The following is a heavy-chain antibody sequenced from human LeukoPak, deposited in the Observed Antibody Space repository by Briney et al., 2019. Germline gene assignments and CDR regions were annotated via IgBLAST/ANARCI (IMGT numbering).Heavy chain of an antibody. CDR1: GGSISSYY. J-gene: IGHJ6*03. D-gene: IGHD5-12*01. CDR2: IHYSGST. Sequence: PSETLSLTCTVSGGSISSYYWSWIRQPPGKGLEWIGYIHYSGSTHYNPSLKSRVTISVDTSKNQVSLKLRSVAAADTAVYYCARTTEGYAGGPGYSYYYYMDVWGKGTTVTISS. V-gene: IGHV4-59*01. CDR3: ARTTEGYAGGPGYSYYYYMDV.